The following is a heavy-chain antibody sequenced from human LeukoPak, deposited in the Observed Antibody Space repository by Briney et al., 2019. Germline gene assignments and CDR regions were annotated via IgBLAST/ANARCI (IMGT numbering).Heavy chain of an antibody. CDR2: ISAYNGNT. Sequence: ASVKVSCKASGYTFTSYGISWVRQAPGQGLEWMGWISAYNGNTNYAQKLQGRVTMTTDTSTSTAYMELRSLRSDDTAVYYCARDPRYYDSSGYYFYSSRFDLWGRGTLVTVSS. J-gene: IGHJ2*01. V-gene: IGHV1-18*01. D-gene: IGHD3-22*01. CDR1: GYTFTSYG. CDR3: ARDPRYYDSSGYYFYSSRFDL.